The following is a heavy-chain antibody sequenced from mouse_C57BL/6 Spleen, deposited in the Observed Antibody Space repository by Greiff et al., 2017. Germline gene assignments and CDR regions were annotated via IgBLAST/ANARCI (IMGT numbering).Heavy chain of an antibody. V-gene: IGHV1-59*01. CDR2: IDPSDSYT. CDR1: GYTFTSYW. J-gene: IGHJ4*01. Sequence: VQLQQPGAELVRPGTSVKLSCKASGYTFTSYWMHWVKQRPGQGLEWIGVIDPSDSYTNYNQKFKGKATLTVDTSSSTAYMQLSSLTSEDSAVYYCARDAYYAMDYWGQGTSVTVSS. CDR3: ARDAYYAMDY.